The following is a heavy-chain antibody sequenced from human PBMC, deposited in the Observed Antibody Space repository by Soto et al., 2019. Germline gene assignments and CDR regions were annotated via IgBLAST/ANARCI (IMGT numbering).Heavy chain of an antibody. CDR1: GFTFSSYP. J-gene: IGHJ6*02. CDR3: AKVITTDISYWYGMDV. CDR2: ISGSGTS. V-gene: IGHV3-23*01. Sequence: LRLSCAASGFTFSSYPMVWVRQAPGKGLESISSISGSGTSYYADSVKGRFTISRDNSENTLYLQMNSLRAEDTAVYYCAKVITTDISYWYGMDVWGQGTTVTVSS. D-gene: IGHD1-26*01.